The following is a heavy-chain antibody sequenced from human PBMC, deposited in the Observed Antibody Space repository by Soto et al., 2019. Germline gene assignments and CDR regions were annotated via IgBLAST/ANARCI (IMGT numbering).Heavy chain of an antibody. V-gene: IGHV3-30-3*01. J-gene: IGHJ3*02. Sequence: PGGSLRLSCAASGFTFSSYAMHWVRQAPGKGLEWVAVISYDGSNKYYADSVKGRFTISRDNSKNTLYLQMNSLRAEDTAVYYCAKARGSSQQWLAQGAINDAFDIWGQGTMVTVSS. CDR3: AKARGSSQQWLAQGAINDAFDI. CDR2: ISYDGSNK. D-gene: IGHD6-19*01. CDR1: GFTFSSYA.